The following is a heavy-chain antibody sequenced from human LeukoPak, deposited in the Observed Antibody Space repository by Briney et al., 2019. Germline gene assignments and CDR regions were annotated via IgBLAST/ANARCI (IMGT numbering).Heavy chain of an antibody. D-gene: IGHD6-13*01. CDR2: IRYDGSNK. CDR1: GFTFSSYG. J-gene: IGHJ4*02. CDR3: AKGGSSWSEFDY. Sequence: GGSLRLSCAASGFTFSSYGMHWVRQAPGKGLEWVAFIRYDGSNKYYADSVKGRFTISRDNSKNTLNLQMNSLGAEDAAVYYCAKGGSSWSEFDYWGQGTLVTVSS. V-gene: IGHV3-30*02.